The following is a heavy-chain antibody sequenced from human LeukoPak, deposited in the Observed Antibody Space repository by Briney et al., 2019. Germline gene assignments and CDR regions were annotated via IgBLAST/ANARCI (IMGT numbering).Heavy chain of an antibody. Sequence: PGRSLRLSCAASGFTFDDYAMHWVRHAPGKGLEWVSGISWNSGSIGYADSVKGRFTISRDNAKNSLYLQMNSLRAEDTALYYCAKSPAVAGTGYFDYWGQGTLVTVSS. CDR3: AKSPAVAGTGYFDY. V-gene: IGHV3-9*01. CDR2: ISWNSGSI. J-gene: IGHJ4*02. CDR1: GFTFDDYA. D-gene: IGHD6-19*01.